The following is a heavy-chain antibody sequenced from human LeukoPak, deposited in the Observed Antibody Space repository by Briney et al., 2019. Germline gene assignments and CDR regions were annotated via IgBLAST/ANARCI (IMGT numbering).Heavy chain of an antibody. CDR2: IYYSGST. CDR1: GGSISSGDYY. V-gene: IGHV4-30-4*01. J-gene: IGHJ5*02. Sequence: SETLSLTCTVSGGSISSGDYYWSWIRQPPGKGLEWIGYIYYSGSTYYNPSLKSRATISVDTSKNQFSLKLSSVTAADTAVYYCARDRGYCSSTSCNNWFDPWGQGTLVTVSS. D-gene: IGHD2-2*03. CDR3: ARDRGYCSSTSCNNWFDP.